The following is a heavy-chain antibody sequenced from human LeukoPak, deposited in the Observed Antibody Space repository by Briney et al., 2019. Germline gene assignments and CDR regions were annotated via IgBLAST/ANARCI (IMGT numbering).Heavy chain of an antibody. CDR2: IRYDGSNK. V-gene: IGHV3-30*02. J-gene: IGHJ4*02. CDR3: ARAAGESRYNWNPNHYFDY. Sequence: GGSLRLSCAASGFTFSSYGMHWVRQAPGKGLEWVAFIRYDGSNKYYADSVKGRFTISRDNAKNSLYLQMNSLRVEDTAVYYCARAAGESRYNWNPNHYFDYWGQGTLVTVSS. CDR1: GFTFSSYG. D-gene: IGHD1-20*01.